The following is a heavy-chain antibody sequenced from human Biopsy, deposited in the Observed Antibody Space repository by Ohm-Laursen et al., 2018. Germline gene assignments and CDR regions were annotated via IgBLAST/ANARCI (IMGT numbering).Heavy chain of an antibody. CDR2: IKRDGTTT. Sequence: SLRLSCAASGFTFSNYYMHWARQAPGKGLLWVSRIKRDGTTTDYAESVKGRFTISRDNSRDTLYLQMSSLRAEDTAVYYCAKDRYNYTPIGGFSMDVWGQGTTVTVSS. CDR1: GFTFSNYY. CDR3: AKDRYNYTPIGGFSMDV. D-gene: IGHD5-18*01. V-gene: IGHV3-74*01. J-gene: IGHJ6*02.